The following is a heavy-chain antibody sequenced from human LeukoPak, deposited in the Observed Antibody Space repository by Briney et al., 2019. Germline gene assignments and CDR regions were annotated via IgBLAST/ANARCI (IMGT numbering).Heavy chain of an antibody. CDR3: TRGHVLRFLEWLPNDYYYYYMDV. CDR2: IRSKAYGGTT. J-gene: IGHJ6*03. CDR1: GFTFGDYA. V-gene: IGHV3-49*04. Sequence: PGRSLRLSCTASGFTFGDYAMSWVRQAPGKGLEWVGFIRSKAYGGTTEYAASVKGRFTISRDDSKSIAYLQMNSLKTEDTAVYYCTRGHVLRFLEWLPNDYYYYYMDVWGKGTTVTVSS. D-gene: IGHD3-3*01.